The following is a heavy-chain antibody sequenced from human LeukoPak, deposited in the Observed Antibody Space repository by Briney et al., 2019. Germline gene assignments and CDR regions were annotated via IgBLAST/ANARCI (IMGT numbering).Heavy chain of an antibody. J-gene: IGHJ4*02. V-gene: IGHV4-34*01. CDR2: INHSGNT. D-gene: IGHD6-6*01. CDR3: ARDISYSSSPADFDY. CDR1: GGSFNNYY. Sequence: PSETLSLTCAVYGGSFNNYYWSCIRQTPGKGLEWIGEINHSGNTNYNPSLKSRVTISVDTSKNQFSLKLSSVTAADTAVYYCARDISYSSSPADFDYWGQETLVTVSS.